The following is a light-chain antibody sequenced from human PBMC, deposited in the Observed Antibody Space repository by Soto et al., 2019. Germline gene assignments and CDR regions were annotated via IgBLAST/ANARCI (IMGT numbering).Light chain of an antibody. V-gene: IGKV3-11*01. J-gene: IGKJ5*01. CDR3: QQRSNWPFT. CDR2: DAS. CDR1: QSVSSS. Sequence: EIVLTQSPATLSLSPGDRATLPCRASQSVSSSLAWYQQKPGQTPRLLNYDASNRATGIPARFSGSGSGTDFTLTISRLEPEDFAVYYCQQRSNWPFTFGQGTRLEIK.